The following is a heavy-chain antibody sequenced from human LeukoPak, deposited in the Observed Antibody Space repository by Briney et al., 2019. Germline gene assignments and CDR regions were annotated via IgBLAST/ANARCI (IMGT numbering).Heavy chain of an antibody. CDR2: ISSSVTTV. CDR3: AKVTFGYSYGQFDY. J-gene: IGHJ4*02. V-gene: IGHV3-11*01. D-gene: IGHD5-18*01. CDR1: GFTFGDYY. Sequence: GGSLRLSCAASGFTFGDYYMNWIRQAPGKGLEWVSYISSSVTTVRYADSVKGRFTISRDNAKNSLYLQMNSLRAEDTALYYCAKVTFGYSYGQFDYWGQGTLVTVSS.